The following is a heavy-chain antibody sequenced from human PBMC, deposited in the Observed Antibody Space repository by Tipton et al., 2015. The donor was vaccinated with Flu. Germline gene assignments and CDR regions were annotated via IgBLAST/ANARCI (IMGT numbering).Heavy chain of an antibody. CDR1: GGSISSYY. CDR2: IYYSGST. J-gene: IGHJ4*02. CDR3: ARAGDYDFWSGYFDY. Sequence: TLSLTCTVSGGSISSYYWGWIRQPPGKGLEWIGSIYYSGSTYYNPSLKSRVTISVDTSKNQFSLKLSSVTAADTAVYYCARAGDYDFWSGYFDYWGQGTLVTVSS. V-gene: IGHV4-39*01. D-gene: IGHD3-3*01.